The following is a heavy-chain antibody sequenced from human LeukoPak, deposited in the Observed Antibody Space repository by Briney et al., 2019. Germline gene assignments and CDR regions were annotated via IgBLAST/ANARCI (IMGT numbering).Heavy chain of an antibody. CDR3: ARDHGGHSGGSSDDAFDV. V-gene: IGHV4-59*01. CDR1: GGSISDYY. CDR2: IYYNGGT. J-gene: IGHJ3*01. Sequence: PSETLSLTCTVSGGSISDYYWSWIRQPPGKGLEWMWHIYYNGGTNYNPSLRSRCTISVDTSKNQFSLNLSSVTAADTAVYYCARDHGGHSGGSSDDAFDVWGQGTLVTVSS. D-gene: IGHD2-15*01.